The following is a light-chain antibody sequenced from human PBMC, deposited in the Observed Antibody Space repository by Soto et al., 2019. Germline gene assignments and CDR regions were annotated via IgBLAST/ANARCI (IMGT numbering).Light chain of an antibody. CDR1: SSDVIGYNY. J-gene: IGLJ1*01. Sequence: QSALTQPRSVSGSPGQSVTISCTGTSSDVIGYNYVSWYQQQPGKAPKLMIYDATKRPSGVPDRFSGSKSGNTDSLTISGLQAEDEADYYCCSYAGSYVFGTGTKVTVL. V-gene: IGLV2-11*01. CDR3: CSYAGSYV. CDR2: DAT.